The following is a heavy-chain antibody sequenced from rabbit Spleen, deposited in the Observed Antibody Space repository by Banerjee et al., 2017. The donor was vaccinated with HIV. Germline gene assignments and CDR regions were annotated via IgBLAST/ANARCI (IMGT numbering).Heavy chain of an antibody. Sequence: QSLEESGGDLVKPEGSLTLTCTASGIDVSSTRYMCWVRQAPGKGLEWITCINIDSGSTWYASWAKGRFTISKTSSTTVTLQMTSLTAADTATYFCARDAGRGDYIDGVFNLWGQGTLVTVS. V-gene: IGHV1S40*01. CDR1: GIDVSSTRY. CDR3: ARDAGRGDYIDGVFNL. D-gene: IGHD8-1*01. J-gene: IGHJ4*01. CDR2: INIDSGST.